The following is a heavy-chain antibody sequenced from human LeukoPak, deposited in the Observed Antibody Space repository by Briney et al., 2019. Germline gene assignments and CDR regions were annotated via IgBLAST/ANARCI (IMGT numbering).Heavy chain of an antibody. CDR3: ARTPMDYGDFNFDY. CDR1: GFTFSSYA. D-gene: IGHD4-17*01. V-gene: IGHV3-30-3*01. CDR2: ISYDGSNK. J-gene: IGHJ4*02. Sequence: PGGSLRLSCAASGFTFSSYAMHWVRQAPGKGLEWVAVISYDGSNKYYADSVKGRFTISRDNSKNTLYLQMNSLRAEDTAVYYCARTPMDYGDFNFDYWGQGTLVTVSS.